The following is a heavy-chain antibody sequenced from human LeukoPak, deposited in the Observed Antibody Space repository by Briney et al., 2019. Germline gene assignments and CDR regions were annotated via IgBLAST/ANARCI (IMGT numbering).Heavy chain of an antibody. V-gene: IGHV4-39*01. Sequence: SETLSLTCTVSGGSISSTSYYWGWIREPPGKGLGWIGNIYYTASTYYKPSLKSRVTISVDTSKHQFSLKLSSVTAADTAVYYCATGGFSSLSTDYWGPGTLVTVSS. CDR2: IYYTAST. CDR3: ATGGFSSLSTDY. CDR1: GGSISSTSYY. J-gene: IGHJ4*02. D-gene: IGHD3-3*01.